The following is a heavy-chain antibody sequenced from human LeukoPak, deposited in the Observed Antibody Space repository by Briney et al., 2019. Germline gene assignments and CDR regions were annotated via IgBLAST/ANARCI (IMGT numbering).Heavy chain of an antibody. CDR3: GRGGGVGLAYYDFWSGYHKGWGDYFDY. D-gene: IGHD3-3*01. Sequence: GGSLGLSCAASEFTFSYYNLNWVRQAPGKGLEWVSSITSTGSYTFYADSVKGRFTISRDNAKNSLYLQMNSLRAEDRDVYYCGRGGGVGLAYYDFWSGYHKGWGDYFDYWGQGTLVTVSS. CDR2: ITSTGSYT. J-gene: IGHJ4*02. CDR1: EFTFSYYN. V-gene: IGHV3-21*01.